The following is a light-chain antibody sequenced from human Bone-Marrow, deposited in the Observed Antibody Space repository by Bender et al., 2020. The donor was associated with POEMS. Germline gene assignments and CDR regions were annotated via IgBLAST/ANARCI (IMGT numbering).Light chain of an antibody. CDR1: SSDVGGYNY. Sequence: QSALTQPASVSGSPGQSITISCTGISSDVGGYNYVSWYQLHPGKAPKLILYDVTHRPSGVSHRFSGSESGNTASLTISGLQTEDEADYYCSSYVSSITSFGGGTKLTVL. CDR3: SSYVSSITS. V-gene: IGLV2-14*03. CDR2: DVT. J-gene: IGLJ2*01.